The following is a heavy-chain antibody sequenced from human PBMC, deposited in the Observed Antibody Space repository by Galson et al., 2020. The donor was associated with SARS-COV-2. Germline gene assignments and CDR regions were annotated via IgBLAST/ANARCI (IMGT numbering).Heavy chain of an antibody. D-gene: IGHD6-19*01. CDR3: ARVPGVAVASARYYHCGMDV. CDR1: GFTFSSYS. V-gene: IGHV3-48*02. Sequence: TGGSLRLSCAASGFTFSSYSMNWVRQAPGKGLEWVSYISSSSSTIYYTDSVKGRFTISRDNAKNSLYLQMNSLRDEDTAVYYCARVPGVAVASARYYHCGMDVWGQGTTVTVSS. CDR2: ISSSSSTI. J-gene: IGHJ6*01.